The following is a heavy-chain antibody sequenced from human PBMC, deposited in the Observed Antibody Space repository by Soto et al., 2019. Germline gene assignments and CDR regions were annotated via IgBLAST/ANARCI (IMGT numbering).Heavy chain of an antibody. D-gene: IGHD5-18*01. J-gene: IGHJ4*02. Sequence: PGGSLRLSCEASGFNFSRSWVSWVRQAPGKGLEWVANMKEDGSEKYYADSVRGRFTISVDTSKNQFSLKLSSVTAADTAVYYCARGRYSYGGFDYWGQGTLVTV. CDR3: ARGRYSYGGFDY. CDR2: MKEDGSEK. CDR1: GFNFSRSW. V-gene: IGHV3-7*03.